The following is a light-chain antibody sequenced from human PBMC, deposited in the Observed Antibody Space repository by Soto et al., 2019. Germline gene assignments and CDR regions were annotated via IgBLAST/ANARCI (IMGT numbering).Light chain of an antibody. CDR1: SSNIGAGYD. V-gene: IGLV1-40*01. Sequence: QSVLTQPPSVSGAPGQRVTSSCTGSSSNIGAGYDVHWYQQLPGTAPKLLLYNDNNRPSGVPDRISGSKSGTSASLAITGLQAEDEADYYSQSYDSSLRGYVFGTGTKLTVL. CDR3: QSYDSSLRGYV. CDR2: NDN. J-gene: IGLJ1*01.